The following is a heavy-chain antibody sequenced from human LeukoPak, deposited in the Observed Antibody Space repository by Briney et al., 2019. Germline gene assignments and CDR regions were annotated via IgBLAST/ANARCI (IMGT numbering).Heavy chain of an antibody. CDR3: ARGTLGGRYDAFDI. CDR2: INHSGST. D-gene: IGHD3-9*01. CDR1: GGSFSGYY. J-gene: IGHJ3*02. Sequence: PSETLSLTCAVYGGSFSGYYWSLVRQPPGKGLEWIGEINHSGSTNYNPSLKSRAIISVDTSRNQFSLKLTSVTAADTAVYYCARGTLGGRYDAFDIWGQGTMVTVSS. V-gene: IGHV4-34*01.